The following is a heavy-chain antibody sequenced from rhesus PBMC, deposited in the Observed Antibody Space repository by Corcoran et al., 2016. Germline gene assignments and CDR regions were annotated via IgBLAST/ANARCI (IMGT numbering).Heavy chain of an antibody. Sequence: QVQLQESGPGLVKPSETLSLTCAVSGYSISRGYYWSWIRQPPGKGLEWIGYITYSGSTSYNPSLKSRVSISRDASKNQFSLKLTSVTAADTAVYYCASLNWSDYDGFDFWGQGLRVTVSS. V-gene: IGHV4-122*02. CDR2: ITYSGST. D-gene: IGHD3-22*01. CDR3: ASLNWSDYDGFDF. CDR1: GYSISRGYY. J-gene: IGHJ3*01.